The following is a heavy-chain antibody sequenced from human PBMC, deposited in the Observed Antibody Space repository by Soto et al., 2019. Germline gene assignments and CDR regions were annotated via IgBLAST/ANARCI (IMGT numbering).Heavy chain of an antibody. CDR2: IIPVLATT. D-gene: IGHD3-22*01. J-gene: IGHJ4*02. Sequence: QEQLVQSGAEVKKSGSSVKVSCKASGGLFSTYAISWVRQAPGQGLEWMGGIIPVLATTYYAEKFEGRVTITADESTNTAYMELSSLRSEDTAMYYCARGDSGYVWFNEIWGQGTLVTVSS. CDR1: GGLFSTYA. CDR3: ARGDSGYVWFNEI. V-gene: IGHV1-69*01.